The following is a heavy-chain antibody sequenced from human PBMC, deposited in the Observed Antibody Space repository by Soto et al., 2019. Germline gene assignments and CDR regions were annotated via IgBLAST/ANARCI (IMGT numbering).Heavy chain of an antibody. CDR2: ISGDGGTT. CDR3: AKKRVLVPAMYHFDC. J-gene: IGHJ4*02. Sequence: PGGSLRLSCAASGFTFSSYAMNWVRQAPGKGLEWVSIISGDGGTTSYADSVKGRFTISRDNSKNTLYLQMSSLRAEDTAVYYCAKKRVLVPAMYHFDCWGQGTLVNVS. CDR1: GFTFSSYA. D-gene: IGHD2-2*01. V-gene: IGHV3-23*01.